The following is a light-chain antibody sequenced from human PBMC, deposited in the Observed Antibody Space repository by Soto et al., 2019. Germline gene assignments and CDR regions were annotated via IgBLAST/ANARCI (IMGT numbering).Light chain of an antibody. CDR3: HQYGSSPLT. CDR1: QGINNH. J-gene: IGKJ4*01. CDR2: AAS. V-gene: IGKV1-27*01. Sequence: DFQMTQSPSSLSASVGDRVTITCRASQGINNHLAWFQQKPGKVPKVLIYAASTLQSGVPSRFSGSGSGTDFTLTISSLQPEDVATYYCHQYGSSPLTFGGGTKVEIK.